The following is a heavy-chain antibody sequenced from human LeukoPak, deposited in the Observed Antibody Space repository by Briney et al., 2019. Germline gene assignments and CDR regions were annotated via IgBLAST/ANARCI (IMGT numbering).Heavy chain of an antibody. Sequence: PGGSLRLSCAASGFTFSDYNMRWIRQAPGKGLEWVSYISSGGSTIYYADSVKGRFTISRDNAKNSLYLQVNSLRAEDTAVYYCAAAPQTYRYLAYWGQGTLVTVSS. V-gene: IGHV3-11*04. CDR2: ISSGGSTI. D-gene: IGHD3-16*02. CDR1: GFTFSDYN. CDR3: AAAPQTYRYLAY. J-gene: IGHJ4*02.